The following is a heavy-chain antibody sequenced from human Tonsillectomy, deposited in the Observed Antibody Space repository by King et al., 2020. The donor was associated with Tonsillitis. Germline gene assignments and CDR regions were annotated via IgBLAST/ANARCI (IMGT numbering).Heavy chain of an antibody. D-gene: IGHD1-26*01. CDR1: GGSISSSVQY. V-gene: IGHV4-39*01. CDR2: LYYSGTF. CDR3: ARYVDGSFDY. Sequence: QLQESGPGVVKPSETLSLTGTLSGGSISSSVQYWAWIRQPPGRGLEWSGYLYYSGTFFYNPSLNTRITTAGGTSDNRFSLKLISVTAADTAAYFWARYVDGSFDYWGQGALVTVSS. J-gene: IGHJ4*02.